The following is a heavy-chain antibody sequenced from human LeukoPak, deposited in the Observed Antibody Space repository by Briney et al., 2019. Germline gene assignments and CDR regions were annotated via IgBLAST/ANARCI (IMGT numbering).Heavy chain of an antibody. Sequence: GGSLRLSCAASGFTFSSYGMHWVRQAPGKGLEWVAFIRYDGSNKYYADSVKGRFTISRDNSKNTLYLQMNSLRAEDTAVYYCARTAVRLRGAAAGLGWFDPWGQGTLVTVSS. CDR2: IRYDGSNK. CDR3: ARTAVRLRGAAAGLGWFDP. V-gene: IGHV3-30*02. CDR1: GFTFSSYG. J-gene: IGHJ5*02. D-gene: IGHD6-13*01.